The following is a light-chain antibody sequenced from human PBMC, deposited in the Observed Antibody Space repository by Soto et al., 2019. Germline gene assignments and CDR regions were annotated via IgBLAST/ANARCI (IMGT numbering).Light chain of an antibody. CDR1: QSVDIS. CDR3: QQYRSWPRT. V-gene: IGKV3-15*01. CDR2: GAS. J-gene: IGKJ1*01. Sequence: EIVLTQSPVTLSLSPGERVILSCRASQSVDISLAWYQQKPGQAPRLLIYGASTRATDMPGTFSGRGSGTEFTLTITSLRPEDFGVYYCQQYRSWPRTFGQGTKVDIK.